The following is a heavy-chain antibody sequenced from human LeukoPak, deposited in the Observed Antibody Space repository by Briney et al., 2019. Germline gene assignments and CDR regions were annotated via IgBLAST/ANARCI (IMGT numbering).Heavy chain of an antibody. D-gene: IGHD3-22*01. CDR2: IIPIFGTA. V-gene: IGHV1-69*06. CDR3: ARGYYDSSGYPGDDY. Sequence: GASVKVSCKASGCTFSSYAISWVRQAPGQGLEWMGGIIPIFGTANYAQKFQGRVTITADKSTSTAYMELSSLRSEDTAVYYCARGYYDSSGYPGDDYWGQGTLVTVSS. CDR1: GCTFSSYA. J-gene: IGHJ4*02.